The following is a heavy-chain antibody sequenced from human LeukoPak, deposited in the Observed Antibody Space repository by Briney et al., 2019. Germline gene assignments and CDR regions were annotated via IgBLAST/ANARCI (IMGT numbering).Heavy chain of an antibody. CDR3: ARDGTAMAQDYYYMDV. CDR1: GFTFSDYY. D-gene: IGHD5-18*01. Sequence: GGSLRLSCAASGFTFSDYYMSWIRQAPGKGLEWVSYISSSGSTIYYADSVKGRFTISRDNAKNSLYLQMNGLRAEDTAVYYCARDGTAMAQDYYYMDVWGKGTTVTVSS. J-gene: IGHJ6*03. V-gene: IGHV3-11*04. CDR2: ISSSGSTI.